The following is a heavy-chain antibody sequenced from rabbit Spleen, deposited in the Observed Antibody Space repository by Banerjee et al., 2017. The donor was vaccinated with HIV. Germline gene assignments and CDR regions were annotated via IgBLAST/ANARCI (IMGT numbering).Heavy chain of an antibody. D-gene: IGHD8-1*01. J-gene: IGHJ6*01. CDR1: GFSFSSSDY. V-gene: IGHV1S45*01. CDR2: IAGSSSGFT. Sequence: EQLEESGGGLVQPEGSLALTCKASGFSFSSSDYICWVRQAPGKGLEWISCIAGSSSGFTYSATWAKGRFTISKTSSTTVTLQMTSLTAADTATYFCARDTASSFSSYGMDLWGQGTLVTVS. CDR3: ARDTASSFSSYGMDL.